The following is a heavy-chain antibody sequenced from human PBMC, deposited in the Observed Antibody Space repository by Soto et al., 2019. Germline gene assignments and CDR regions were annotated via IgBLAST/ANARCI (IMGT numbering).Heavy chain of an antibody. V-gene: IGHV5-51*01. D-gene: IGHD1-26*01. CDR3: ARRGYRGSSRYYYYYGMDV. CDR2: IYPGDSDT. Sequence: LGESLKISCKGSGYSFTSYLIGWVRQMPGKGLEWMGIIYPGDSDTRYSPSFQGQVTISADKSISTAYLQWSGLKASDTAMYYCARRGYRGSSRYYYYYGMDVWGQGTTVTVSS. CDR1: GYSFTSYL. J-gene: IGHJ6*02.